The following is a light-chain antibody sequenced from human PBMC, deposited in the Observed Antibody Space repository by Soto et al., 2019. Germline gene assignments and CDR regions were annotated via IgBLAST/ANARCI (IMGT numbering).Light chain of an antibody. J-gene: IGKJ2*01. Sequence: DIQMSQSPSSLAASVGDRVTITCRASQSINTYLSWFQQKPGKVPNLLIYGASNLQSEVPSRFSGSCSGTDFTLTISSLQHEDFGNYYCQQSHNMPHTYGQGTRLEIK. CDR3: QQSHNMPHT. CDR1: QSINTY. CDR2: GAS. V-gene: IGKV1-39*01.